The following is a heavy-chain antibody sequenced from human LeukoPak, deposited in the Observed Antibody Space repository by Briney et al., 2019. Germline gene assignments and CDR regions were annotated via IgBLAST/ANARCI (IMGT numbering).Heavy chain of an antibody. D-gene: IGHD3-16*01. CDR2: ISGGGGST. J-gene: IGHJ4*02. Sequence: GGSLRLSCAASGFTFTSYSMNWVRQAPGKGLEWVSTISGGGGSTYYEDSVKGRFTMSRDISKNTLYVKVSSLWGEDTAVYYCAKGGRWDVTPFDYWGQGTLVTVSS. CDR1: GFTFTSYS. CDR3: AKGGRWDVTPFDY. V-gene: IGHV3-23*01.